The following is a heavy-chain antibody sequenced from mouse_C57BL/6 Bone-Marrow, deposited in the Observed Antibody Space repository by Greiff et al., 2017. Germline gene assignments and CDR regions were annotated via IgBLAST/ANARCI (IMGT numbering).Heavy chain of an antibody. V-gene: IGHV1-81*01. Sequence: QVQLKQSGAELARPGASVKLSCKASGYTFTSYGISWVKQRTGQGLEWIGEIYPRSGNTYYNEKFKGKATLTADKSSSTEYMELRSLTSEDSAVYFCARYYYGSRGAMDYWGQGTSVTVSS. D-gene: IGHD1-1*01. CDR3: ARYYYGSRGAMDY. CDR2: IYPRSGNT. CDR1: GYTFTSYG. J-gene: IGHJ4*01.